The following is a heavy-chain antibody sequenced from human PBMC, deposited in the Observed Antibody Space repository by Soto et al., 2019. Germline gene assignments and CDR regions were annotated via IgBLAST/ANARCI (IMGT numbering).Heavy chain of an antibody. D-gene: IGHD6-13*01. J-gene: IGHJ6*02. CDR3: ARDSSSYKRYYYYGMDV. CDR1: GYTFTGYY. Sequence: ASVKVSCKASGYTFTGYYMHWVRPAPGQGLEWMGWINPNSGGTNYAQKFQGRVTMTRDTSISTAYMELSRLRSDDTAVYYCARDSSSYKRYYYYGMDVWGQGTTVTVSS. CDR2: INPNSGGT. V-gene: IGHV1-2*02.